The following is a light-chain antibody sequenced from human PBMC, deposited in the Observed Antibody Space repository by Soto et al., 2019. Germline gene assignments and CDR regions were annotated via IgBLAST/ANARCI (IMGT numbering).Light chain of an antibody. J-gene: IGKJ1*01. V-gene: IGKV2-28*01. CDR1: QSLLHTSGDNY. CDR2: LGS. CDR3: MQAKQIPRK. Sequence: DIVLTQSPLSLSFTPGEGGSITCTSIQSLLHTSGDNYLDWYVQRPGQSPQLLIYLGSKRAPGVSDRISGTGSATRFTLRISRVEAEDVATYYCMQAKQIPRKFGQGTKV.